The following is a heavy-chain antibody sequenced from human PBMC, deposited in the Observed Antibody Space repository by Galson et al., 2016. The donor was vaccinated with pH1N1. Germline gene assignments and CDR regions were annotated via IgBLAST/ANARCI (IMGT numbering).Heavy chain of an antibody. CDR1: GFSLSSFW. J-gene: IGHJ4*02. CDR2: INEDGSKI. CDR3: ARSIGNIGAH. Sequence: SLRLSSAASGFSLSSFWMTWVRQAPEKGLEWVANINEDGSKIYYVDSVKGRFTISRDNAKNSLYLQMNSLRAEDTAVYYCARSIGNIGAHWGQGTLVTVSS. D-gene: IGHD5-12*01. V-gene: IGHV3-7*01.